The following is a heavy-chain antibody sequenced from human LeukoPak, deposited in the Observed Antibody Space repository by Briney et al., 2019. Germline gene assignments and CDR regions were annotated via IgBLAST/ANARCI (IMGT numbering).Heavy chain of an antibody. D-gene: IGHD6-13*01. CDR3: ATDAYSTPLYYIDY. CDR2: INPNSGGT. V-gene: IGHV1-2*02. J-gene: IGHJ4*02. CDR1: GYTFTGYY. Sequence: ASVKVSCKASGYTFTGYYMHWVRQAPGQGLEWMGWINPNSGGTNYAQKFQGRVTMTRDTSISTAYMELSRLRSDDTAVYYCATDAYSTPLYYIDYWRQGTLVTVSS.